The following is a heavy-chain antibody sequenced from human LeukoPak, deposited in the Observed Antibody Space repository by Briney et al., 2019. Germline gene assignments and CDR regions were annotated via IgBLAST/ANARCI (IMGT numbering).Heavy chain of an antibody. Sequence: SETLSLTCTVSGGSISSYYWSWIRQPPGKGLEWIGYIYYSGSTNYNPSLKSRVTISVDTSKNQFSLKLSSVTAVDTAVYYCARDRGSPNYYYYYMDVWGKGTTVTVSS. V-gene: IGHV4-59*01. CDR1: GGSISSYY. CDR3: ARDRGSPNYYYYYMDV. J-gene: IGHJ6*03. D-gene: IGHD2-15*01. CDR2: IYYSGST.